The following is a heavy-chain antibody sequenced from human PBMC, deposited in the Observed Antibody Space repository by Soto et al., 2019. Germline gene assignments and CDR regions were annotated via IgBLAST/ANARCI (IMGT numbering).Heavy chain of an antibody. CDR2: ISSSSSTI. J-gene: IGHJ4*02. CDR1: GFTFSSYS. V-gene: IGHV3-48*01. CDR3: ASTQGRYCSGGSCYSPYFDY. D-gene: IGHD2-15*01. Sequence: EVQLVESGGGLVQPGGSLRLSCAASGFTFSSYSMNWVRQAPGKGLEWVSYISSSSSTIYYADSVKGRFTISRDNAKNSIYLLMNSLRVEDTDVYYCASTQGRYCSGGSCYSPYFDYWGQGTLVTVSS.